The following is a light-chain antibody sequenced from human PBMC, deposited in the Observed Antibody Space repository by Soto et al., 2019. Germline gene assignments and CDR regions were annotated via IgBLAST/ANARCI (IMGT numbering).Light chain of an antibody. Sequence: EIVLTQSPGTLSLSPGERATLSCRASHTISSSYLAWYQQKPGQAPSLLMYGISRRATGIPDRFSGSGSGTDFTLTITRLEPEDFAVYYCQQYVTSSPRTFGQGTKGEIK. CDR1: HTISSSY. J-gene: IGKJ1*01. CDR3: QQYVTSSPRT. CDR2: GIS. V-gene: IGKV3-20*01.